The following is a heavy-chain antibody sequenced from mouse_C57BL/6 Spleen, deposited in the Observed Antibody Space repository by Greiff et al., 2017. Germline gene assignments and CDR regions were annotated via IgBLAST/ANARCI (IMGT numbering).Heavy chain of an antibody. J-gene: IGHJ3*01. CDR1: GFTFSDYY. D-gene: IGHD4-1*01. CDR2: INYDGSST. CDR3: ARGELGRGFAY. V-gene: IGHV5-16*01. Sequence: ESEGGLVQPGSSMKLSCTASGFTFSDYYMAWVRPVPEKGLEWVANINYDGSSTYYLDSLKSRFIISRDNAKNILYLQMSSLKSEDTATYYCARGELGRGFAYWGQGTLVTVSA.